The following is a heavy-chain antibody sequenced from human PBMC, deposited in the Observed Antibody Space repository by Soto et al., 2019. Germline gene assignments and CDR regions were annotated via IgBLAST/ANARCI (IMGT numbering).Heavy chain of an antibody. D-gene: IGHD3-22*01. J-gene: IGHJ2*01. CDR2: ISFDGNYE. Sequence: QVQLVESGGGVVQPGRSLRLSCAASGFTFSSYAMHWVRQAPGKGLEWVAVISFDGNYEYYADSVKGRFTISRDNSRNTXXLQVNSLRAEDTTMYYCARDRGYYDSSGYYGYFDLWGRGTLVTVSS. V-gene: IGHV3-30*04. CDR3: ARDRGYYDSSGYYGYFDL. CDR1: GFTFSSYA.